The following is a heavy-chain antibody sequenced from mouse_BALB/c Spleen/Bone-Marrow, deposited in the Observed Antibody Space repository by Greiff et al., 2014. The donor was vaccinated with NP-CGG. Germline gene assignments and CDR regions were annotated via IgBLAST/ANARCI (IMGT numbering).Heavy chain of an antibody. V-gene: IGHV1S56*01. CDR2: IYPGNVNT. Sequence: QVQLQQSGPELVKPGASVRISCKASGYTFTSYYIHWVKQRPGQGLEWIGWIYPGNVNTKYNEKFKGEATLTADKSSNTAYMQLSSPTSEDSAVYFCARGSSFDYWGQGTTLTVSS. CDR1: GYTFTSYY. D-gene: IGHD1-1*01. J-gene: IGHJ2*01. CDR3: ARGSSFDY.